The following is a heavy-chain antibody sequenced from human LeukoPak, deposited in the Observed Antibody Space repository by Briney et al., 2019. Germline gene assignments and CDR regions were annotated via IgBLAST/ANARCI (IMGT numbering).Heavy chain of an antibody. V-gene: IGHV4-39*01. D-gene: IGHD3-3*01. CDR2: ISYSGKT. CDR3: AMNDFWSGYYGH. CDR1: GGSVSNSDFY. J-gene: IGHJ4*02. Sequence: PSETLSLTCIVSGGSVSNSDFYWGWIRQPPGRGLEWIENISYSGKTFYNPSLKSRVTISADTTKNQLSLKLSSVTAADTAVYFCAMNDFWSGYYGHWGQGILVTVSS.